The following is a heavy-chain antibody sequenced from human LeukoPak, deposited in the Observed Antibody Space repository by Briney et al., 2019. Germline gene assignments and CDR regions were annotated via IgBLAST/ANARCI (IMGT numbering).Heavy chain of an antibody. V-gene: IGHV3-30-3*01. Sequence: GSLRPSCAASGFTFSSYVMHWVRPAPGKGLEWVAVISYDGSNKYYADSVKGRFTISRDNSKNTLYLQMNSLRAEDTAVYYCARVYSGDYWGQGTLVTVSS. D-gene: IGHD2-15*01. CDR3: ARVYSGDY. CDR2: ISYDGSNK. CDR1: GFTFSSYV. J-gene: IGHJ4*02.